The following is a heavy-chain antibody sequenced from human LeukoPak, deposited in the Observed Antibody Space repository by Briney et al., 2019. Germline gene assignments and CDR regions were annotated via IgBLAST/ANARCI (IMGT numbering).Heavy chain of an antibody. Sequence: ETLSLTCAVSGGSMGDSDWCDWGRQPPGKGLEWIGEIYHTGSTKYNASLMSRVTISVDKSKNQFSLNLISVTAADTAVYYCLRYYLVRGVIADYRGQGTPVTVSS. J-gene: IGHJ4*02. CDR2: IYHTGST. CDR1: GGSMGDSDW. V-gene: IGHV4-4*02. D-gene: IGHD3-10*01. CDR3: LRYYLVRGVIADY.